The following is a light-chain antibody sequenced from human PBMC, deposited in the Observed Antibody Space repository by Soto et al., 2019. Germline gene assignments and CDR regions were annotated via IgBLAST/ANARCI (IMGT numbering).Light chain of an antibody. V-gene: IGKV4-1*01. CDR2: WAS. J-gene: IGKJ5*01. CDR1: QPLLYSSNTRNY. CDR3: QQYYSDPLT. Sequence: DIVLTPSPDSLAVSLGERTTINCKSSQPLLYSSNTRNYLAWYQQKPRQPPRLLIYWASTRQSGVPDRFSASRYGTAVTISISSLQSADGAVYVGQQYYSDPLTFGQGTRLEIK.